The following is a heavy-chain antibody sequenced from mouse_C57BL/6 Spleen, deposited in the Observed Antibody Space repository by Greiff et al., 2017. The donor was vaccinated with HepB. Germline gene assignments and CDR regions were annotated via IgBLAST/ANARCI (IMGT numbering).Heavy chain of an antibody. V-gene: IGHV14-4*01. Sequence: EVQLQQSGAELVRPGASVKLSCTASGFNIKDDYMHWVKQRPEQGLEWIGWIDPENGDTEYASKFQGKATITADTYSNTAYLQLSSLTSEDTAVYYCTRYYGSSYGAMDYWGQGTSVTVSS. D-gene: IGHD1-1*01. CDR2: IDPENGDT. CDR1: GFNIKDDY. CDR3: TRYYGSSYGAMDY. J-gene: IGHJ4*01.